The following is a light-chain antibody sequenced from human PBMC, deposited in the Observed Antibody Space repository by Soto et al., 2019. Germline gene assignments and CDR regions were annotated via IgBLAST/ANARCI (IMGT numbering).Light chain of an antibody. CDR1: QDISDF. V-gene: IGKV1-33*01. Sequence: IQMTQSPSSLSVSVGDRVTITCQASQDISDFLNWYQQKPGKAPDLLIYDASKLQSGVPSRFSGSGSGTDFTFTISILQPEDIATYYCQQYANLPLTFGGGTKVDIK. CDR3: QQYANLPLT. CDR2: DAS. J-gene: IGKJ4*01.